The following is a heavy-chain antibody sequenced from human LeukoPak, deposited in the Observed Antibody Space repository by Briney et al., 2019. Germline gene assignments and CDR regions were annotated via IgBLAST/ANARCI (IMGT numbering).Heavy chain of an antibody. CDR2: SSAYNFNT. D-gene: IGHD5-18*01. CDR3: AREDTPMGTPIH. Sequence: ASVKVSCKPSGYTLTSYGISWVRQAPGQGLEGMGWSSAYNFNTNYAQKLQGRVTMTTDTSTSTAYMELRSLRSDDTAVYYCAREDTPMGTPIHWGQGTLVTVSS. CDR1: GYTLTSYG. J-gene: IGHJ4*02. V-gene: IGHV1-18*01.